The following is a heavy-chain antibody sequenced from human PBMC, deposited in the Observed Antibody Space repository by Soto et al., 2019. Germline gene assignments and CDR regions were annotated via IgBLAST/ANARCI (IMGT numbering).Heavy chain of an antibody. J-gene: IGHJ5*02. Sequence: QVQLVQSGAEVKKPGSSVKVSCKASGGTFSSYAISWVRQAPGQGLEWMGGIIPIFGTANYAQKVQGRVTITADESTSTAYMELSSLRAEDTAVYYCASYSKEATGGNWFDPWGQGTLVTVSS. CDR2: IIPIFGTA. D-gene: IGHD2-21*01. CDR3: ASYSKEATGGNWFDP. CDR1: GGTFSSYA. V-gene: IGHV1-69*01.